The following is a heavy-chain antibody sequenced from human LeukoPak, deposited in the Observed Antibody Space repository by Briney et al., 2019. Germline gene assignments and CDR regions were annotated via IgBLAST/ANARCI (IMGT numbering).Heavy chain of an antibody. J-gene: IGHJ4*02. Sequence: PGGSLRLSCAASGFTFSSYAMSWVRQAPGKGLEWVSAISGSGGSTYYADSVKGRFTISRDNSKNTLYLQMNSLRAEDTAVYYCARDLYQLLYLFDYWGQGTLVTVSS. CDR3: ARDLYQLLYLFDY. V-gene: IGHV3-23*01. CDR1: GFTFSSYA. D-gene: IGHD2-2*02. CDR2: ISGSGGST.